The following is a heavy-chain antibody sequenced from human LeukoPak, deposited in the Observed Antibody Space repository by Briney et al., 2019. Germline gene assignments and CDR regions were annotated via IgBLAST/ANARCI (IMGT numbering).Heavy chain of an antibody. Sequence: SQTLSLTCAISGDSVSSNSAAWNWIRQSPSRGLEWLGRTYYGSKYYNDYAVSVKSRITINPDTSKNQFSLQLNSVTAADTAVYYCAREVGGVSREIDYWGQGTLVTVPS. V-gene: IGHV6-1*01. CDR3: AREVGGVSREIDY. D-gene: IGHD3-16*01. J-gene: IGHJ4*02. CDR2: TYYGSKYYN. CDR1: GDSVSSNSAA.